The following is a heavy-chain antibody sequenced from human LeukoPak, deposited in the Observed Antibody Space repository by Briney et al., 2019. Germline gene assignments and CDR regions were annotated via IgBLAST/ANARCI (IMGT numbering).Heavy chain of an antibody. V-gene: IGHV4-34*01. Sequence: SETLSLTCAVYGGSFSGYYWSWIPQPPGKGLEWIGEINHSGSTNYNPSLKSRVAISVDTSKNQFSLKLSSVTAADTAVYYCARGRSISSPHFDYGGQGTLVTVSS. CDR1: GGSFSGYY. D-gene: IGHD6-6*01. CDR2: INHSGST. J-gene: IGHJ4*02. CDR3: ARGRSISSPHFDY.